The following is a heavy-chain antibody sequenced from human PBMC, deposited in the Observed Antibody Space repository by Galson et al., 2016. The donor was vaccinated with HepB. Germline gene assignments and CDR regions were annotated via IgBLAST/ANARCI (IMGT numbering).Heavy chain of an antibody. D-gene: IGHD3-3*01. CDR3: ARDAGTIFDVRNYHFDQ. CDR2: ISKDGSDD. Sequence: SLRLSCASSGFNLNNYVIHWVRQAPGKGLEWVTIISKDGSDDRYADSVKGRFTNSRDNSKNTVLLHLDSLGTEDTGVYYCARDAGTIFDVRNYHFDQWGQGTLVTVSS. V-gene: IGHV3-30*03. J-gene: IGHJ5*02. CDR1: GFNLNNYV.